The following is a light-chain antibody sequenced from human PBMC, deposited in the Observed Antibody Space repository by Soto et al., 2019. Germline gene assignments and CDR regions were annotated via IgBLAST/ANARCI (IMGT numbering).Light chain of an antibody. Sequence: QSALTQPSSMSGSPGQSITISCTGTSSDLGDYNYVSWYQQHPGQAPKLMIFEVTNRPSGVSSRFSGSKSGNTASLTISGLQAEDEAHYYCTSYTSSTTVIFGGGTKLTVL. CDR2: EVT. J-gene: IGLJ2*01. CDR3: TSYTSSTTVI. CDR1: SSDLGDYNY. V-gene: IGLV2-14*01.